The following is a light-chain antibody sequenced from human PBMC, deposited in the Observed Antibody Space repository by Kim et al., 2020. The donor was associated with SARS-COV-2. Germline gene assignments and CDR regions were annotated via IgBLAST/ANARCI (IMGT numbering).Light chain of an antibody. Sequence: ASVGDRVTSTCRASQGIYNWLAWYQQKPGKAPNLLIYSASTLQSGVPSRFSGSGAGTDYTLTISSLQPEDSATYYCQQANSFPLTFGGGTKVDIK. V-gene: IGKV1-12*01. CDR1: QGIYNW. CDR3: QQANSFPLT. J-gene: IGKJ4*01. CDR2: SAS.